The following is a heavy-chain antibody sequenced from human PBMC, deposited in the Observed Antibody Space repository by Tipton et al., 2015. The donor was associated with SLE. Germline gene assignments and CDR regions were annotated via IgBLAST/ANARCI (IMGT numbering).Heavy chain of an antibody. V-gene: IGHV4-34*01. J-gene: IGHJ4*02. D-gene: IGHD3-10*01. CDR2: INHSGRT. CDR1: GGSFSGYY. CDR3: ARRPYYYGSGSYYNPFDH. Sequence: TLSLTCSVYGGSFSGYYWSWIRQPPGKGLEWIGEINHSGRTNYSPSLKSRVTISVDTSKNQFSLKLSSVTAADTAVYYCARRPYYYGSGSYYNPFDHWGQGTPVTVSS.